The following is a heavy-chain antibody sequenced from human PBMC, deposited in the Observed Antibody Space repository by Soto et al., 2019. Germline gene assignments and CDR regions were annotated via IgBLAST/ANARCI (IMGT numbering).Heavy chain of an antibody. CDR1: GFTFSSFS. D-gene: IGHD6-19*01. Sequence: QVQLVESGGGVVQPGRSLRLSCAASGFTFSSFSLHWVRQAPGKGLEWLALISYDGSNKYNADSVKGRFALSRNDSKNTLDLQLNSLRPEDTAVYNCARTTTVAGTPEFEHWGPGTLVTVSS. CDR2: ISYDGSNK. CDR3: ARTTTVAGTPEFEH. V-gene: IGHV3-30*09. J-gene: IGHJ4*02.